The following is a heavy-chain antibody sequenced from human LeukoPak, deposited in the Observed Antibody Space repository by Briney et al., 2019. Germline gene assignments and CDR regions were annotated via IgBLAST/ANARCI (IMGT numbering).Heavy chain of an antibody. CDR2: IKQDGSEK. J-gene: IGHJ6*02. V-gene: IGHV3-7*01. CDR3: AREYGDYTYYYYGMDV. Sequence: GGSLRLSCAASGFTFSSYWMSWVRQAPGKGLEWVVNIKQDGSEKYYVDSVKGRFTISRDNAKNSLYLQMNSLRAEDTAVYYCAREYGDYTYYYYGMDVWGQGTTVTVSS. CDR1: GFTFSSYW. D-gene: IGHD4-17*01.